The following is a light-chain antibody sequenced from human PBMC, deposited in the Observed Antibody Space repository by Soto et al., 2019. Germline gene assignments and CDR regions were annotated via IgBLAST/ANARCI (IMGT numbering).Light chain of an antibody. CDR2: VVS. V-gene: IGLV2-8*01. Sequence: QSALTQPPSASGSPGQSVTISCTGTSSDVGVYNYVSWYQQHPGKAPKLLIYVVSKRPSGVPDRFSGSKSGNTASLTVSGLQAEDEADFYCSSYAGSNNVVFGGGTKLTVL. CDR3: SSYAGSNNVV. CDR1: SSDVGVYNY. J-gene: IGLJ2*01.